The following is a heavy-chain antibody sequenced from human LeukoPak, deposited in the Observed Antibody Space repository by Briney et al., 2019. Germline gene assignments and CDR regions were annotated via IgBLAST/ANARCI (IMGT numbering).Heavy chain of an antibody. CDR3: ARARWMATAVVY. D-gene: IGHD5-24*01. Sequence: GGSLRLSCAASGFTFSSYSMNWVCQAPGKGLEWVSSISSSSSYIYYADSVKGRFTISRDNAKNSLYLQMNSLRAEDTAVYYCARARWMATAVVYWGQGTLVTVSS. CDR2: ISSSSSYI. CDR1: GFTFSSYS. J-gene: IGHJ4*02. V-gene: IGHV3-21*01.